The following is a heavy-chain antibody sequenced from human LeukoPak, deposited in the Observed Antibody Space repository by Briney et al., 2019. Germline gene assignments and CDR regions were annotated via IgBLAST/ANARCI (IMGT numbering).Heavy chain of an antibody. CDR2: ISYDGSNK. CDR1: GFTFSSYG. CDR3: AKASSG. J-gene: IGHJ4*02. V-gene: IGHV3-30*18. D-gene: IGHD6-19*01. Sequence: GGSLRLSCAASGFTFSSYGMHWVRQAPGKGLEWVAVISYDGSNKYYADSVKGRFTTSRDNSKNTLYLQMNSLRAEDTAVYYCAKASSGWGQGTLVTVSS.